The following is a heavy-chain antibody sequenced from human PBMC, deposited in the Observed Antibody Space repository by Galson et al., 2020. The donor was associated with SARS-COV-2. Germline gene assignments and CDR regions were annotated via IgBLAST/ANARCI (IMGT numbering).Heavy chain of an antibody. V-gene: IGHV4-34*01. CDR3: SRSRQDVTMIVVAITAYYHYMDV. J-gene: IGHJ6*03. CDR2: INHSGST. CDR1: GGSFSDYY. Sequence: SQTLSLTCAVYGGSFSDYYWNWIRQSPGKGLEWIGEINHSGSTKSSPSLKSRVTIAVDTSKNQFSLKRTSMTAADTAVYYCSRSRQDVTMIVVAITAYYHYMDVWSKGTTVTISS. D-gene: IGHD3-22*01.